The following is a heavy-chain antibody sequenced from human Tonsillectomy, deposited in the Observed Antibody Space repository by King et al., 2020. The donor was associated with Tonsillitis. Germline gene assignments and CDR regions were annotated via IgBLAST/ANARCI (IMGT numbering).Heavy chain of an antibody. CDR1: GFPFSDYG. CDR2: ITYDGSGR. D-gene: IGHD3-16*01. V-gene: IGHV3-30*18. J-gene: IGHJ3*01. CDR3: AKDLRRENLMYPLV. Sequence: VQLQESGGGVVQPGRSLRLSCVGSGFPFSDYGMHWVRQARGKGLEWMAVITYDGSGRKYADSVKSRFIISRDNAKRTLLLEMNSLRADDTTVYYCAKDLRRENLMYPLVWGQGTRVTVSS.